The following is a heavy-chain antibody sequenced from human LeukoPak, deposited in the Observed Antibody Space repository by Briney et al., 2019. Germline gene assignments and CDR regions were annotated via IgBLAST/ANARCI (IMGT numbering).Heavy chain of an antibody. CDR2: ISGSGGST. J-gene: IGHJ4*02. CDR3: AKLVGNYVIRGGYIDY. V-gene: IGHV3-23*01. Sequence: GGSLRLSCAASGFTFSRYWMSWVRQAPGKGLEWVSAISGSGGSTYYADSVKGRFTISRDNSKNTLYLQMNSLRAEDTAVYYCAKLVGNYVIRGGYIDYWGQGTLVTVSS. CDR1: GFTFSRYW. D-gene: IGHD4-11*01.